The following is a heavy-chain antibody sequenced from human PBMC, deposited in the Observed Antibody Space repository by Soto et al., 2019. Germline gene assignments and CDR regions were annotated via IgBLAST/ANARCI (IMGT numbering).Heavy chain of an antibody. CDR1: GGSISSYY. J-gene: IGHJ4*02. CDR2: IYYSGST. Sequence: SETLSLTCTVSGGSISSYYWSWIRQPPGKGLEWIGYIYYSGSTNYNPSLKSRVTISVDTSKNQFSLKLNSMTAADTAVYYCARHNYGSGSTYFDYWGQGTRVTVSS. V-gene: IGHV4-59*08. CDR3: ARHNYGSGSTYFDY. D-gene: IGHD3-10*01.